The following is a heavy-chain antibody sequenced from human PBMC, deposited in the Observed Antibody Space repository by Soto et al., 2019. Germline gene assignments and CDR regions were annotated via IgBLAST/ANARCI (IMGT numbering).Heavy chain of an antibody. CDR1: GFTFISYA. Sequence: TGASLRLSWAASGFTFISYAMRWVSKDPGKGLEWVSAISGSGGSTYYAESGKGRFTISRDNSKNTLYLQMNSLRAEDTAVYYCAKHGYSTQYYFDYWGQGTLVTVSS. CDR3: AKHGYSTQYYFDY. D-gene: IGHD6-13*01. V-gene: IGHV3-23*01. J-gene: IGHJ4*02. CDR2: ISGSGGST.